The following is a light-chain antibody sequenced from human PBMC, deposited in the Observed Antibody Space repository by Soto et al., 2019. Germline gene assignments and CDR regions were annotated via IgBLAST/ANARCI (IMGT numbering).Light chain of an antibody. J-gene: IGLJ3*02. CDR3: CSYAGSYTKV. V-gene: IGLV2-11*01. Sequence: SALTQPRSVSGSPGQSVTISCTGTSSDVGGYNYVSWYQQHPGTAPKLMIYDVSKRPAGVPDRFSGSKSGNTASLTISGLQAEDEADYYCCSYAGSYTKVFGGGTKVTVL. CDR2: DVS. CDR1: SSDVGGYNY.